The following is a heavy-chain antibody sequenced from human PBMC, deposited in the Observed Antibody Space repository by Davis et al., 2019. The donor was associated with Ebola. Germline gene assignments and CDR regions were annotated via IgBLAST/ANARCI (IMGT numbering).Heavy chain of an antibody. CDR2: INPSGDGT. CDR3: TSLRDTA. V-gene: IGHV1-46*03. J-gene: IGHJ4*02. D-gene: IGHD5-18*01. Sequence: ASVTVSCKASGHTITNHWMHWVRQAPGQGLEWMGVINPSGDGTRYAQRFQGRVTMTRDTSTSTLYMELSSLRSEDTAMYYCTSLRDTAWGQGTLVTVSS. CDR1: GHTITNHW.